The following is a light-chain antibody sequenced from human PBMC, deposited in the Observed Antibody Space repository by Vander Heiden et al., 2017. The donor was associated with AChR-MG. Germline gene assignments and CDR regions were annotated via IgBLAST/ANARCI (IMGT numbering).Light chain of an antibody. CDR2: YKSDSDK. J-gene: IGLJ3*02. V-gene: IGLV5-45*02. CDR3: RIWNSSAWV. CDR1: VGIHVATYR. Sequence: QPVLTPPSSLSASPGASASLTCTFRVGIHVATYRIYWYHQKPGNPPQYLLSYKSDSDKKQGSGVPSRFSGSKDAAANAGIVLIAGRQVEDEDDYYCRIWNSSAWVFGGGTKLTVL.